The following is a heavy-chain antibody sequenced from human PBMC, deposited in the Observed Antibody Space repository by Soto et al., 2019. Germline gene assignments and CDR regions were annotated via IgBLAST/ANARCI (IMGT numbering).Heavy chain of an antibody. J-gene: IGHJ4*02. CDR2: IYYSGST. CDR1: GGSISSSSYF. D-gene: IGHD4-17*01. CDR3: AKDSRDDFGDYKIYFDS. Sequence: SETLSLTCSVSGGSISSSSYFWGWIRQPPGKGLEWIGSIYYSGSTYYNPSLKSRVIMSVDTSKNQFSLELTSVTAADTAVYFCAKDSRDDFGDYKIYFDSWGQGTLVTVSS. V-gene: IGHV4-39*01.